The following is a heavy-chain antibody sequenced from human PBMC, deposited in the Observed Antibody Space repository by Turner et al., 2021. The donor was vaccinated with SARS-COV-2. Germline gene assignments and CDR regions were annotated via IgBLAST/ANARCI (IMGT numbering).Heavy chain of an antibody. V-gene: IGHV4-59*08. D-gene: IGHD4-17*01. CDR1: GGSMSPSY. CDR3: ARRHGDYGAYFDN. CDR2: IYYTGST. J-gene: IGHJ4*02. Sequence: QVQLQESGPGLVKPSETMSLTCTVSGGSMSPSYWSWCWIRQPPGKGLEWIGYIYYTGSTYYNPSLKSRVTISVDRSKNQFSLKLSSVTAADTAVYYCARRHGDYGAYFDNWGQGTLVTVSS.